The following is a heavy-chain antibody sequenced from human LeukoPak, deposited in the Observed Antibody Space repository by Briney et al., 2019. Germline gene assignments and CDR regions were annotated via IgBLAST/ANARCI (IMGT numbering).Heavy chain of an antibody. V-gene: IGHV4-34*01. CDR2: INHSGST. D-gene: IGHD4-11*01. Sequence: PSETLSLTCAVYGGSFSGYYWSWIRQPPGKGLEWSGEINHSGSTNYNPSLKSRVTISVDKSKNQFSLKLSSVTAADTAVYYCARRTTVTIPFGYWGQGTLVTVSS. J-gene: IGHJ4*02. CDR3: ARRTTVTIPFGY. CDR1: GGSFSGYY.